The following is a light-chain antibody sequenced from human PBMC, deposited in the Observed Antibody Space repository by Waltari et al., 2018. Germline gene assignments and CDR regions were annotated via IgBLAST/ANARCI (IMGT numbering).Light chain of an antibody. V-gene: IGKV1D-16*01. CDR2: AAS. CDR1: QGISRW. CDR3: QQYNTYPPT. J-gene: IGKJ5*01. Sequence: DIQMTQSPSSLSASVGDRVIISCRARQGISRWLAWYQQKPEKAPKSLIFAASSLQSGVPSRFSGNGSETDFILTITSLQPEDFATYYCQQYNTYPPTFGQGTRLEMK.